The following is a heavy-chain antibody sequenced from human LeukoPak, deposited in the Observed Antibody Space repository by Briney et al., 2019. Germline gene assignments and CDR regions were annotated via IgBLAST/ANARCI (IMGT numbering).Heavy chain of an antibody. CDR1: GFTFSTHS. Sequence: GGSLRLSCAASGFTFSTHSMYWVRQAPGKGLKWFSSISASSNFIHYAESVRGRFTISRDNAKNSLYLQMNSLGAQDTAVYYCARPATGYCSSAGCHWDSWGQGTLVTVSS. CDR3: ARPATGYCSSAGCHWDS. CDR2: ISASSNFI. J-gene: IGHJ4*02. V-gene: IGHV3-21*01. D-gene: IGHD2-2*01.